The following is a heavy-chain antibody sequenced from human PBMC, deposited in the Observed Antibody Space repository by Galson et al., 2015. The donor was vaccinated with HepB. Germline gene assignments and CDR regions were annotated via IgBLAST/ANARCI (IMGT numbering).Heavy chain of an antibody. J-gene: IGHJ4*02. CDR1: GYTFTIYG. CDR2: ISAYNGKM. D-gene: IGHD4-17*01. V-gene: IGHV1-18*04. CDR3: ARGSFGDDLAQFDY. Sequence: SVKVSCKASGYTFTIYGINWVRQAPGQGLEWMGWISAYNGKMNYAQKLQGRLSMTTDASTSTAYMDLRSLRSDDTAVYYCARGSFGDDLAQFDYWGQGTLVTVSS.